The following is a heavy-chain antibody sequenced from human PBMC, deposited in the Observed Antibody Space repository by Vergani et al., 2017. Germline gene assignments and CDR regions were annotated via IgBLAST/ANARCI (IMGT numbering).Heavy chain of an antibody. CDR1: GFTFSSYA. CDR3: ARDRRITMIVVALNLGYGMDV. D-gene: IGHD3-22*01. J-gene: IGHJ6*02. Sequence: EVQLVESGGGLVQPGGSLRLSCAASGFTFSSYAMHWVRQAPGKGLEYVSAISSNGGSTYYANSVKGRFTISRDNSKNSLYLQMNSLRAEDTAVYYCARDRRITMIVVALNLGYGMDVWGQGTTVTVSS. CDR2: ISSNGGST. V-gene: IGHV3-64*01.